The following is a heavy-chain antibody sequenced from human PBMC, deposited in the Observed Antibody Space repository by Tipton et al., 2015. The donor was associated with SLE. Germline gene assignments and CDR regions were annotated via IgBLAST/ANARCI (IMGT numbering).Heavy chain of an antibody. J-gene: IGHJ4*02. CDR3: AREKFQWLANYFDY. CDR1: GGSISSTSYY. CDR2: IYYSGST. V-gene: IGHV4-39*07. Sequence: TLSLTCTVSGGSISSTSYYWGWIRQPPGKGLEWIGSIYYSGSTYYNPSLKSRVTISVDTSKNQFSLKLSSVTAADTAVYYCAREKFQWLANYFDYWGQGTLVTVSS. D-gene: IGHD6-19*01.